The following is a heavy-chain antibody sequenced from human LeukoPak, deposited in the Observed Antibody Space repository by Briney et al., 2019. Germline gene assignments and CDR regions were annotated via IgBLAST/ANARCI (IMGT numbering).Heavy chain of an antibody. CDR3: ARDSSHYYDSSGYYV. CDR2: FDPEDGET. V-gene: IGHV1-24*01. Sequence: ASVKVSCKVSGYTLTELSMHWVRQAPGKGLEWMGGFDPEDGETIYAQKFQGRVTMTEDTSTDTAYMELNSLRSEDTAVYYCARDSSHYYDSSGYYVWGQGTLVTASS. J-gene: IGHJ4*02. CDR1: GYTLTELS. D-gene: IGHD3-22*01.